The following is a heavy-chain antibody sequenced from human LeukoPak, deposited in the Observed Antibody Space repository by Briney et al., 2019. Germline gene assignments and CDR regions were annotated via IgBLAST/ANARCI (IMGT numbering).Heavy chain of an antibody. Sequence: GGSLRLSCAASGFTLSNYSFHWVRQAPGKGLEWVSSISSSSTYIYYADSVKGRFTISRDNAKNSLYLQMNSLRAEDTAVYYCARAENGYSSSWSYSYYYYMNVWGKGTTVTVSS. V-gene: IGHV3-21*01. CDR3: ARAENGYSSSWSYSYYYYMNV. J-gene: IGHJ6*03. CDR1: GFTLSNYS. D-gene: IGHD6-13*01. CDR2: ISSSSTYI.